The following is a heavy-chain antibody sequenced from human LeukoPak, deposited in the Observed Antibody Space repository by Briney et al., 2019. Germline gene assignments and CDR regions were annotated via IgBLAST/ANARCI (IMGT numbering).Heavy chain of an antibody. Sequence: GGSLRLPCAASGFTFSSYWMSWVRQAPGKGLEWVANIKQDGSEKYYVDSVKGRFTISRDNAKNSLYLQMNSLRAEDTAVYYCARGEYYGSGSGVGAFDIWGQGTMVTVSS. J-gene: IGHJ3*02. CDR1: GFTFSSYW. D-gene: IGHD3-10*01. CDR2: IKQDGSEK. CDR3: ARGEYYGSGSGVGAFDI. V-gene: IGHV3-7*01.